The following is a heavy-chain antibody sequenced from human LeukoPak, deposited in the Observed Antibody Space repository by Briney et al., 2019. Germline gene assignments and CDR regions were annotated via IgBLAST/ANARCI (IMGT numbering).Heavy chain of an antibody. CDR3: TRGSIAVPYNWLDP. V-gene: IGHV1-8*01. D-gene: IGHD6-19*01. CDR1: GYTFTSYD. CDR2: MNPNSGNT. Sequence: ASVKVSCKASGYTFTSYDINWVRQATGQGLEWMGWMNPNSGNTGYAQKFQGRVIMTRDTSISTVYMELSSLRSEDTAVYYCTRGSIAVPYNWLDPWGQGTRVTVSS. J-gene: IGHJ5*02.